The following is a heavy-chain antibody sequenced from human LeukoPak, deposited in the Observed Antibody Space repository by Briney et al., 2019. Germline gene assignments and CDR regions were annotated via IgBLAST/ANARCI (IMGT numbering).Heavy chain of an antibody. CDR3: ARTWGPSYCSSTSCPPYGMDV. J-gene: IGHJ6*04. D-gene: IGHD2-2*01. CDR2: IIPIFGTA. V-gene: IGHV1-69*06. Sequence: AASVTVSCKASGYTFTSYAISWVRQAPGQGLEWMGGIIPIFGTANYAQKFQGRVTITADKSTSTAYMELSSLRSEDTAVYYCARTWGPSYCSSTSCPPYGMDVWGKGTTVTVSS. CDR1: GYTFTSYA.